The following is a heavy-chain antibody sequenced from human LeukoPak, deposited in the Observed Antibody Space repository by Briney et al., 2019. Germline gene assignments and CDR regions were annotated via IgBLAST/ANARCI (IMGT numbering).Heavy chain of an antibody. CDR2: ISYDGSNK. J-gene: IGHJ3*02. CDR1: GFTFSSYA. Sequence: PGGSLRLSCAASGFTFSSYAMHWVRQAPGKGLEWVAVISYDGSNKYYADSVKGRFTISRDNSKNTLYLQVNSLRAEDTAVYYCAASSGYFDAFDIWGQGTMVTVSS. D-gene: IGHD3-22*01. V-gene: IGHV3-30-3*01. CDR3: AASSGYFDAFDI.